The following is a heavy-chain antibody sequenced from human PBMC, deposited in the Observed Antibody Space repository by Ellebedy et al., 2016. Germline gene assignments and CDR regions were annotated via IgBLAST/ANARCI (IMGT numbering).Heavy chain of an antibody. V-gene: IGHV3-23*01. D-gene: IGHD6-19*01. CDR1: GFNFNNYA. CDR2: ISGEGDET. J-gene: IGHJ5*02. CDR3: AKDEVGPWLDTYNWFDP. Sequence: GESLKISXAASGFNFNNYAMSWIRQAPGKGLEWVSGISGEGDETYYADSVKGRFTISRDSSKNTLHLEMTSLRAEDSAIYYCAKDEVGPWLDTYNWFDPWGQGTLVTVSP.